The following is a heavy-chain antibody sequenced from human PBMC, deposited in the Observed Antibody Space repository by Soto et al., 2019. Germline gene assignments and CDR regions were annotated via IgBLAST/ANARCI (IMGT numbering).Heavy chain of an antibody. CDR3: ARPFETSGWVDY. D-gene: IGHD6-19*01. Sequence: GESLKISCKGSGYSLTSYWIGWVRQMPGKGLEWMGIIYPDDSDTRYSPSFQGQVTISADKSISTAYLQWSSLKASDTAMYFCARPFETSGWVDYWGQGTRVTVSS. CDR2: IYPDDSDT. J-gene: IGHJ4*02. CDR1: GYSLTSYW. V-gene: IGHV5-51*01.